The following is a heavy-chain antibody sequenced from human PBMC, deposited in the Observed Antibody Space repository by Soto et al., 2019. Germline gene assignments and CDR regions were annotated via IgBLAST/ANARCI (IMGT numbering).Heavy chain of an antibody. V-gene: IGHV3-30*03. D-gene: IGHD3-3*01. J-gene: IGHJ1*01. CDR2: ISYDGDNE. CDR1: GFIFSKYG. Sequence: PGGSLRLSCAASGFIFSKYGMHWVRQAPGKGLEWVAAISYDGDNEYYADSVKGRFTISRDNSKDTLYLQMNSLRDEDTAVYYCATITIFGVGTITDYFQHWGQGTLVTVSS. CDR3: ATITIFGVGTITDYFQH.